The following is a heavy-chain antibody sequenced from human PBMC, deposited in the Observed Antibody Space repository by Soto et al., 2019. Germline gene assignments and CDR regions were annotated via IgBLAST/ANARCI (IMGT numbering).Heavy chain of an antibody. CDR2: IYPGDSSI. Sequence: PGESLKISCKASGYNFATYWIAWVRQMPGKGLEWMGIIYPGDSSIRFNPSFQGQVTMSADKAISTAYLQWGSPKASDTAMYYCARHSSEEYCSGGSCYTHFYYFLDVWGKGTTVTVSS. CDR1: GYNFATYW. D-gene: IGHD2-15*01. J-gene: IGHJ6*03. V-gene: IGHV5-51*01. CDR3: ARHSSEEYCSGGSCYTHFYYFLDV.